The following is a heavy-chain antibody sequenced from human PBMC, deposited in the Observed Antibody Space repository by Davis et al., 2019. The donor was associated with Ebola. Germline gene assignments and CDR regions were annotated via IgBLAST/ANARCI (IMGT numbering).Heavy chain of an antibody. Sequence: GESLKISCATSGFSVSSNYISWVRQAPGKGLEWVSFLYNGVTTYYADSVEGRFTISRDNSKNTLYLQMNSLRADDTAVYYCARDGISEFIDLDYWGQGTLITVSS. V-gene: IGHV3-53*01. CDR3: ARDGISEFIDLDY. J-gene: IGHJ4*02. CDR2: LYNGVTT. CDR1: GFSVSSNY. D-gene: IGHD2-21*01.